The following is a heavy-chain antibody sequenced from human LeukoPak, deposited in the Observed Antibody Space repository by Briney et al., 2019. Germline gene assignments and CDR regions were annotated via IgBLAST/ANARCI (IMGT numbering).Heavy chain of an antibody. CDR2: VYYRSKWYT. V-gene: IGHV6-1*01. D-gene: IGHD3-10*01. CDR3: ARGEVRGGTNFDY. CDR1: GDSVSGSPAV. Sequence: SQTLSVTCAMSGDSVSGSPAVCSWIRQSPSSGLGWLGRVYYRSKWYTDYAVSAKGRTTSPPDTSKNQFSLQLNSVTPEDTAVYYCARGEVRGGTNFDYWGQGTLVTVSS. J-gene: IGHJ4*02.